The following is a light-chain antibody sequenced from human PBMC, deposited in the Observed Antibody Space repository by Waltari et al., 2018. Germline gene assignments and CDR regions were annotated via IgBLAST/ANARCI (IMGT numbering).Light chain of an antibody. CDR3: QSYDSSNRV. Sequence: NFMLTQPHSVSESPGKTVTISCTGSSGSIASHAVQWYQQRPGSAPTTVIYEDNQRPSGVPDRFSGSIDSSSNSASLTISGLKTEDEADYYCQSYDSSNRVFGGGTKLTVL. CDR2: EDN. J-gene: IGLJ3*02. CDR1: SGSIASHA. V-gene: IGLV6-57*02.